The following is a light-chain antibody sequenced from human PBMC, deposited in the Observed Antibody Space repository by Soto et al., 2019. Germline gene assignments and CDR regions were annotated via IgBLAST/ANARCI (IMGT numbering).Light chain of an antibody. V-gene: IGKV1-8*01. CDR3: QQYYSYPQT. CDR1: QGISSY. Sequence: IRMTQSPTALSASTGDRVTITCLASQGISSYLAWYQQKPGKAPKLLIYAASTLPSGVPSRFSGSGSGTDFTLTISCLQSEDFATYYCQQYYSYPQTFGQGTKVDIK. CDR2: AAS. J-gene: IGKJ1*01.